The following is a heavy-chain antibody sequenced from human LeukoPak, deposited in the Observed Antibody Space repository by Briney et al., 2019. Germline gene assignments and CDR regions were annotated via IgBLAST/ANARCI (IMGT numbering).Heavy chain of an antibody. V-gene: IGHV4-30-4*01. D-gene: IGHD4-17*01. CDR2: IYYSGST. Sequence: PSQTLSLTCTVSGGSISSGDYYWRWLRQPPGKGLEWIGYIYYSGSTYYNPSLKSRVTISVDTSKNQFSLKLSSVTAADTAVYFCAREAYGDYVVYWGQGTLVTVSS. J-gene: IGHJ4*02. CDR1: GGSISSGDYY. CDR3: AREAYGDYVVY.